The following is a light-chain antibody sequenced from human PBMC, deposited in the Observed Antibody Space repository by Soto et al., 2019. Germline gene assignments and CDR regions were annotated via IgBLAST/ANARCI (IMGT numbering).Light chain of an antibody. CDR2: AAS. CDR1: QAVSTW. Sequence: DIQMTQSPSFVSASVGDRVTITCRASQAVSTWLAWYQQKPGDAPKLLIYAASTLQSGVPSRFSGSGSGTDFTLIIRSLQPEDFATYYCQQPNSFPLTFGGGTKVDIK. V-gene: IGKV1-12*01. J-gene: IGKJ4*01. CDR3: QQPNSFPLT.